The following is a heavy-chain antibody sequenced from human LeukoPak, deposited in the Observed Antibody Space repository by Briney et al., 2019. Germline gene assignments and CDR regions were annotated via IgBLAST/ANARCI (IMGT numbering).Heavy chain of an antibody. CDR3: ASTQSYGDYVRHYYYYGMDV. V-gene: IGHV1-69*13. J-gene: IGHJ6*02. CDR2: IIPIFGTA. Sequence: SVKVSCKASGGTFSSYAISWVRQAPGQGLEWMGGIIPIFGTANYAQKFQGRVTITADESTSTAYMELSSLRSEDTAVYYCASTQSYGDYVRHYYYYGMDVWGQGTTVTVSS. CDR1: GGTFSSYA. D-gene: IGHD4-17*01.